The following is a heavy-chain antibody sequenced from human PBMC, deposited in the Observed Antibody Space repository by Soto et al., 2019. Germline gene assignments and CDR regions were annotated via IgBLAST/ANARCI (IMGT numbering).Heavy chain of an antibody. D-gene: IGHD5-12*01. Sequence: SETLSLTCTVSGGSISSYYWSWIRQPPGKGLEWFCYFYYSGSTNYNPSLKSRVTISVDTSKNQFSLKLSSVTAADTAVYYCARDVRVGGYDIPYYYYYMDVWGKGTTVTVSS. CDR1: GGSISSYY. CDR2: FYYSGST. J-gene: IGHJ6*03. V-gene: IGHV4-59*01. CDR3: ARDVRVGGYDIPYYYYYMDV.